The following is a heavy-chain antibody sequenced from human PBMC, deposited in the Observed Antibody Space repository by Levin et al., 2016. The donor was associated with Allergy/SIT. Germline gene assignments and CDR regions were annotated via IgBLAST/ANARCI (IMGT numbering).Heavy chain of an antibody. Sequence: WVRQAPGQGLEWMGRIIPILGIANYAQKFQGRVTITADKSTSTAYMELSSLRSEDTAVYYCARDKNRIAVAGDYWGQGTLVTVSS. CDR2: IIPILGIA. CDR3: ARDKNRIAVAGDY. J-gene: IGHJ4*02. D-gene: IGHD6-19*01. V-gene: IGHV1-69*04.